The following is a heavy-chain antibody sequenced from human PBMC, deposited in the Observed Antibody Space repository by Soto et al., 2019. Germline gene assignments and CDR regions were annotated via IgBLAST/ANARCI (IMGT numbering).Heavy chain of an antibody. CDR1: GGSISSSNW. D-gene: IGHD3-22*01. CDR3: ARSPDSSGYYPRWYYYGMDV. J-gene: IGHJ6*02. Sequence: QVQLQESGPGLVKPSGTLSLTCAVSGGSISSSNWWSWVRQPPGKGLEWIGEIYHSGSTNYNPSLKSLVTISLDMSKNQFSLKLSSVTAADTAVYYCARSPDSSGYYPRWYYYGMDVWGQGTTVTVSS. CDR2: IYHSGST. V-gene: IGHV4-4*02.